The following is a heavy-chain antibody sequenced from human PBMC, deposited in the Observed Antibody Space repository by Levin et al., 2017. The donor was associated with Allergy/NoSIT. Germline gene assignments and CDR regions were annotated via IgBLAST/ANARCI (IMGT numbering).Heavy chain of an antibody. CDR3: AREVGDCRRTSCYRYYYFGLDV. CDR2: ISASGGST. V-gene: IGHV3-23*01. D-gene: IGHD2-2*02. Sequence: HPGGSLRLSCAASGFTFSNYAMSWVRQAPGKGLEWVSSISASGGSTYYADSVKGRFTISRDNSKNTVYVQMNSLRAEDTAVYYCAREVGDCRRTSCYRYYYFGLDVWGQGTTVTVSS. CDR1: GFTFSNYA. J-gene: IGHJ6*01.